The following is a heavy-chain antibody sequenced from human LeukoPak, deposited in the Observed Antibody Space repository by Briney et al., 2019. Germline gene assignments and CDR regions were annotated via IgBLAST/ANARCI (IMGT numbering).Heavy chain of an antibody. D-gene: IGHD1-26*01. V-gene: IGHV3-23*01. CDR3: AKDRSGSDLIFDY. J-gene: IGHJ4*02. CDR2: ISGSGGST. Sequence: GGSLRLSCAASGFTFSSYAMSWVRQAPGKGLEWVSAISGSGGSTYYADSVKGRLTISRDNSKNTLYLQMNSLRAEDTAVYYCAKDRSGSDLIFDYWGQGTLVTVSS. CDR1: GFTFSSYA.